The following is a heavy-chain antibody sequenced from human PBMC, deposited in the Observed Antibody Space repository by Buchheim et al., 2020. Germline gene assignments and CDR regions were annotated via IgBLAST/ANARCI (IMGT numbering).Heavy chain of an antibody. J-gene: IGHJ6*02. Sequence: QVQLQESGPGLVKPSQTLSLTCTVSGGSISSGSYYWSWIRQPAGKGLEWIGRIYTSGSTNYNPSLKSRVTISVDTSKNQFSLKLSSVTAADTAVYYCARDWGSGSGGYGMDVWGQGTT. V-gene: IGHV4-61*02. CDR3: ARDWGSGSGGYGMDV. CDR2: IYTSGST. CDR1: GGSISSGSYY. D-gene: IGHD3-10*01.